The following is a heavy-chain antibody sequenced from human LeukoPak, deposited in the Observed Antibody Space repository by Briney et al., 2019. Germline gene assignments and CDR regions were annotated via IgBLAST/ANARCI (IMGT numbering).Heavy chain of an antibody. D-gene: IGHD5-12*01. CDR2: IYGSGST. V-gene: IGHV4-59*01. J-gene: IGHJ6*02. CDR3: ARVRAANLNSGYDKAYYYYYGMDV. Sequence: SETLSLTWTVSCGSISSYYCSWIRQPPGKGLGCIAHIYGSGSTNYNPSLKSRVTLSVDTSKNQFSLKLSSVTAADTAVYYCARVRAANLNSGYDKAYYYYYGMDVWGQGTTVTVSS. CDR1: CGSISSYY.